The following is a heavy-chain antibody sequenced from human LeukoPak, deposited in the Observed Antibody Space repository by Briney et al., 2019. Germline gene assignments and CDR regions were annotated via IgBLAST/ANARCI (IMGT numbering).Heavy chain of an antibody. CDR1: GGSISSSSYY. CDR3: ARVLGGKAQNWFDP. J-gene: IGHJ5*02. Sequence: SETLSLTCTVSGGSISSSSYYWGWIRQPPGKGLEWIGSIYYSGSTYYNPSLKSRVTISVDTSKNQFSLKLSSVTAADTAVYYCARVLGGKAQNWFDPWGQGTLVTVSS. CDR2: IYYSGST. V-gene: IGHV4-39*07. D-gene: IGHD4-23*01.